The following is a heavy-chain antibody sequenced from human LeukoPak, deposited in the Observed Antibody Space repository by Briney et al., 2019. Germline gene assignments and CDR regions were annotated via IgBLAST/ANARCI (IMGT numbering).Heavy chain of an antibody. CDR1: GDSISGYY. D-gene: IGHD2-15*01. Sequence: PSETLSLTCTVSGDSISGYYWSWIRQPPGKGLEWIGYIYYSGNTNYNPSLRSRVTISVDTSKNQFSLRLSSVTAADTAVYYCARNGRYCSGGTCRHYNWFEPWGQGTLVTVSS. CDR2: IYYSGNT. J-gene: IGHJ5*02. CDR3: ARNGRYCSGGTCRHYNWFEP. V-gene: IGHV4-59*01.